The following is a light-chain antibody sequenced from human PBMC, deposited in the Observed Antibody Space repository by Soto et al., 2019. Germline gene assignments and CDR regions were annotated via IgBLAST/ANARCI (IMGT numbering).Light chain of an antibody. J-gene: IGLJ1*01. CDR3: NSYTGSSSYV. Sequence: QSALTQPASVSGSPGQSITISCTGTSSDVGGYDYVSWYQQHPGKAPKLMIYDVSNRPSGVSNRFSGSKSGNTASLTISWLQAEDEADYYCNSYTGSSSYVFATGTKVTVL. V-gene: IGLV2-14*01. CDR2: DVS. CDR1: SSDVGGYDY.